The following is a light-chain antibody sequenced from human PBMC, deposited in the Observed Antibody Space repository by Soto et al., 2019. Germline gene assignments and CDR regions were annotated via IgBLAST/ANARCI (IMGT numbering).Light chain of an antibody. CDR2: WAS. CDR3: QQYYTTPVT. V-gene: IGKV4-1*01. Sequence: DIAMTQSPDSLAVSLGERATINCKSSQTVLHGSNYLAWYQQKPGQPPKLLIYWASTRESGVPDRFSGSGSGTDFTLTISSLQAEDVAVYYCQQYYTTPVTFGQGTKVEIK. CDR1: QTVLHGSNY. J-gene: IGKJ1*01.